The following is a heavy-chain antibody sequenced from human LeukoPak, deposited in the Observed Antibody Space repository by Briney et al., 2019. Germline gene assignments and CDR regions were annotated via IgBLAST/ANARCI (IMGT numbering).Heavy chain of an antibody. CDR2: INPNSGGT. V-gene: IGHV1-2*02. D-gene: IGHD3-3*01. J-gene: IGHJ6*03. CDR1: GYTFTGYY. Sequence: GASVTVSCKASGYTFTGYYMHWVRQAPGQGLEWMGWINPNSGGTNYAQKFQGRVTMTRDTSISTAYMELSRLRSDDTAVYYCARDGPPYDFWSGYNYYYYYMDVWGKGTTVTVPS. CDR3: ARDGPPYDFWSGYNYYYYYMDV.